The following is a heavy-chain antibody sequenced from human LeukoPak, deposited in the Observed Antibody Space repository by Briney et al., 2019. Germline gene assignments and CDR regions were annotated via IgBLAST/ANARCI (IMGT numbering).Heavy chain of an antibody. CDR3: ARPHHYYDSSGYFDY. V-gene: IGHV3-30-3*01. D-gene: IGHD3-22*01. J-gene: IGHJ4*02. CDR2: ISYDGSNK. Sequence: GGSLRLSCAASGFTFSSYAIHWVRQAPGKGLEWVAVISYDGSNKYYADSVKGRLTISRDNSKNTLYLQMNSLRAEDTAVYYCARPHHYYDSSGYFDYWGQGTLVTVSS. CDR1: GFTFSSYA.